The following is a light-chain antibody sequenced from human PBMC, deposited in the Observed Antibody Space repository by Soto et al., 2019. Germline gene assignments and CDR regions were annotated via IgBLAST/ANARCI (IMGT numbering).Light chain of an antibody. V-gene: IGLV2-14*01. CDR3: TSYTRSNIYV. CDR1: SSDIGAFNY. J-gene: IGLJ1*01. Sequence: QSVLTQPASVSGSPGQSITISCIGSSSDIGAFNYVSWYRNHPGKAPKLMIYEVNKRPSGVSNRFSGSKSDNTASLTISGLQAEDEADYYCTSYTRSNIYVFGPGTKLTVL. CDR2: EVN.